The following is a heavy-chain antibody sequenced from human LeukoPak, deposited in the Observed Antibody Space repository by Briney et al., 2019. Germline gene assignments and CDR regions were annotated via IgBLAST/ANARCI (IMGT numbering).Heavy chain of an antibody. CDR1: GFTVSSNY. V-gene: IGHV3-21*01. Sequence: PGGSLRLSCAASGFTVSSNYMNWVRQAPGKGLEWVSSISSSSSYIYYADSVKGRFTIPRDNAKNSLYLQMSSLRAEDTAVYYCASAYCTNGVCFSDAFDIWGQGTMVTVSS. D-gene: IGHD2-8*01. CDR2: ISSSSSYI. CDR3: ASAYCTNGVCFSDAFDI. J-gene: IGHJ3*02.